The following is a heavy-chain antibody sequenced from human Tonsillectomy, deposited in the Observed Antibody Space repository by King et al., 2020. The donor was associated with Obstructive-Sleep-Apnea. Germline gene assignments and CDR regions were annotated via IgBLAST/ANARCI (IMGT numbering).Heavy chain of an antibody. CDR1: GYTFTSYG. Sequence: QLVQSGAEVKKPGASVKVSCKASGYTFTSYGISWVRQAPGQGLEWMGWISAYNGNTNYAQKLQGRVTMTTDTSTSKAYMELKSLRSDDTAVYYCARDTPELRYFDWLCVPPRYWGQGTLVTVSS. D-gene: IGHD3-9*01. CDR3: ARDTPELRYFDWLCVPPRY. CDR2: ISAYNGNT. J-gene: IGHJ4*02. V-gene: IGHV1-18*01.